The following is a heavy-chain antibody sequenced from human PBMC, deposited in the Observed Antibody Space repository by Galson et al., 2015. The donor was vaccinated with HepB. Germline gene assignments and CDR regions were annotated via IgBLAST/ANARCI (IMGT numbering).Heavy chain of an antibody. V-gene: IGHV3-21*01. CDR1: GFTFSSYA. J-gene: IGHJ2*01. CDR2: ISSSSSYI. D-gene: IGHD6-13*01. CDR3: ARDVSSSWYVQPHWYFDL. Sequence: SLRLSCAASGFTFSSYAMHWVRQAPGKGLEWVSSISSSSSYIYYADLVKGRFTISRDNAKNSLYLQMNSLRAEDTAVYYCARDVSSSWYVQPHWYFDLWGRGTLVTVSS.